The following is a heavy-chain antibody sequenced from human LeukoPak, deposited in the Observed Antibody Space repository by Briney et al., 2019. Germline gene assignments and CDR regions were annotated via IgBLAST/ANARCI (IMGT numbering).Heavy chain of an antibody. Sequence: SETLSLTCAVYGGSFSGYYWSWIRQPPGKGLEWIGEINHSGSTNYNPSLKSRVTISVDTSKNQFSLKLSSVTAADTAVYYCARAPGAVQLWADWGQGTLVTVSS. V-gene: IGHV4-34*01. CDR2: INHSGST. D-gene: IGHD5-18*01. CDR3: ARAPGAVQLWAD. J-gene: IGHJ4*02. CDR1: GGSFSGYY.